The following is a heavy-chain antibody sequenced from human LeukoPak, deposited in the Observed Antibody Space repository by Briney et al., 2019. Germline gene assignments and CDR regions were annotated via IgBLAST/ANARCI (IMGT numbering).Heavy chain of an antibody. V-gene: IGHV1-2*02. CDR2: IDPNNGGA. J-gene: IGHJ4*02. CDR3: TRGREINCSGGSCYPFDY. Sequence: ASVKVSCKASAYTFTGYYMHWVRQAPGQGLEWMGWIDPNNGGAKYAQKFQGRVTMTRGTSISTVYVELSGLRPDDTAVYYCTRGREINCSGGSCYPFDYWGQGTLVTVSS. D-gene: IGHD2-15*01. CDR1: AYTFTGYY.